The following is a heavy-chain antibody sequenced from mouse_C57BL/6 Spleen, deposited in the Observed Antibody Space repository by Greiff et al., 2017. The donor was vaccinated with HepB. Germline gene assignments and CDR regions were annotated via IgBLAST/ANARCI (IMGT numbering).Heavy chain of an antibody. V-gene: IGHV1-81*01. CDR1: GYTFTSYG. CDR2: IYPRSGNT. Sequence: VQLQQSGAELARPGASVKLSCKASGYTFTSYGISWVKQRTGQGLEWIGEIYPRSGNTYYNEKFKGKATLTADKSSSTAYMELRSLTSEDSAVYLCARSAFYYAMDYWGQGTSVTVSS. J-gene: IGHJ4*01. CDR3: ARSAFYYAMDY.